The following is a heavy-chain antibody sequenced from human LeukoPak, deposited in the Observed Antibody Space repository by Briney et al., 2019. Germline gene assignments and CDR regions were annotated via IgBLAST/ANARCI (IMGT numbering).Heavy chain of an antibody. V-gene: IGHV3-53*04. CDR2: IYSGGST. CDR3: ATLNEYYFDY. D-gene: IGHD3-9*01. J-gene: IGHJ4*02. CDR1: GFTFSSYA. Sequence: GGSLRLSCAASGFTFSSYAMSWVRQAPGKGLEWVSVIYSGGSTYYADSVKGRFTTSRHNSKNTLYLQMNSLRAEDTAVYYCATLNEYYFDYWGQGTLVTVSS.